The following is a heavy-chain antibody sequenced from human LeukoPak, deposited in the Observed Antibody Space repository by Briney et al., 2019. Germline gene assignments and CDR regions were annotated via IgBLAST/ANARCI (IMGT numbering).Heavy chain of an antibody. Sequence: ASVKVSCTASGYTFSSYDINWVRQAAGQGLEWMGWMNPKTGNTGYAQKFQGRLSFTRNTSINTAYMELSSLRSEDTAVYYCASGGYCGGTSCYPNWFDPWGQGTLVTVSS. V-gene: IGHV1-8*01. J-gene: IGHJ5*02. D-gene: IGHD2-2*01. CDR1: GYTFSSYD. CDR3: ASGGYCGGTSCYPNWFDP. CDR2: MNPKTGNT.